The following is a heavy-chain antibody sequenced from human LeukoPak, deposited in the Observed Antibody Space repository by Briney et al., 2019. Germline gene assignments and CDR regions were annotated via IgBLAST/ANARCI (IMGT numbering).Heavy chain of an antibody. CDR2: MYYRGST. D-gene: IGHD3-22*01. Sequence: SETLTLTCTVSGGSISSYYWSWIRQPPGKGLEWIGYMYYRGSTNYNPSLRSRVTISIDTSKNQLSLKLSSVTAADTAMYYCARYSSFGKFDSLGQGTLVTVSS. V-gene: IGHV4-59*08. CDR1: GGSISSYY. J-gene: IGHJ4*02. CDR3: ARYSSFGKFDS.